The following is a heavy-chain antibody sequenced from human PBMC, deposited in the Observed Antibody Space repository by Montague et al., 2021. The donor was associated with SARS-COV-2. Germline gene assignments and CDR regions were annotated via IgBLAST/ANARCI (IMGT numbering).Heavy chain of an antibody. J-gene: IGHJ4*02. CDR1: GVSVTDYY. V-gene: IGHV4-59*08. CDR3: VRHPHYDGLNGPPDF. Sequence: SKTLSLTCTVSGVSVTDYYWSWIRQPPGKGLEWVGDVLYNKGTNFNPSLKSRVAISVDTSKNQFSLRLTSVTAADTAFYHCVRHPHYDGLNGPPDFWDQGTLVTVSS. CDR2: VLYNKGT. D-gene: IGHD3-9*01.